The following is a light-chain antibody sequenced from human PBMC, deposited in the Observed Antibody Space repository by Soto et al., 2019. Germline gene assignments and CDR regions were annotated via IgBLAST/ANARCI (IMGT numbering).Light chain of an antibody. V-gene: IGKV2-30*01. Sequence: DVVVTQSPLSLPVTLGKPASISCRSSQSLVYTNGNTYLAWFQQRPGQSPRRLIYKVSIRDSGVRDRFSSSESGTEFSLRISRVEVEDVEVYYCMQGTHRPRTFGQRKKVEIK. CDR2: KVS. CDR1: QSLVYTNGNTY. J-gene: IGKJ1*01. CDR3: MQGTHRPRT.